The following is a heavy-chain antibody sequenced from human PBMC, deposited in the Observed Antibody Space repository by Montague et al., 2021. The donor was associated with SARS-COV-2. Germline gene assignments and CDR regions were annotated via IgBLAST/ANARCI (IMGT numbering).Heavy chain of an antibody. CDR3: AREDRWNWFDP. CDR1: GGSFSAYY. J-gene: IGHJ5*02. V-gene: IGHV4-59*01. CDR2: IYYRGTT. D-gene: IGHD5-24*01. Sequence: SETLSLTCAVYGGSFSAYYWSWIRQPPGKGLEWIGYIYYRGTTNYNPSLKSRVTFSVDTSKNQFSLKLISVTAADTAVYFCAREDRWNWFDPWGQGVLVTVSS.